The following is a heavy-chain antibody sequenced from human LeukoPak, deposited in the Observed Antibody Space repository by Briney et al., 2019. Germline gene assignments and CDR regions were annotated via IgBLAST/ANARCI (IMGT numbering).Heavy chain of an antibody. Sequence: PSETLSLTCAVYGGSFSGYYWSWIRQPPGKGLEWIGEINHSGSTNYNPSLKSRVTISVDTSKNQFSLKLSSVTAADTVVYYCARGSGYYDSSGYYLRGYFDYWGQGTLVTVSS. CDR1: GGSFSGYY. D-gene: IGHD3-22*01. CDR3: ARGSGYYDSSGYYLRGYFDY. CDR2: INHSGST. V-gene: IGHV4-34*01. J-gene: IGHJ4*02.